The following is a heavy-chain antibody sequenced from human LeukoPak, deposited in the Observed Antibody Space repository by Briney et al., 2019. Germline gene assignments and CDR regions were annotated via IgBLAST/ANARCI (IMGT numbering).Heavy chain of an antibody. D-gene: IGHD6-19*01. CDR1: GFTFDDYA. CDR2: ISWNSGSI. Sequence: GRSLRLSCAASGFTFDDYAMHWVRQAPGKGLEWVSGISWNSGSIGYADSVKGRFTISRDNAKNSLYLQMNSLRAEGTALYYCAKDKGSGWYYFNYYMDVWGKGTTVTISS. CDR3: AKDKGSGWYYFNYYMDV. V-gene: IGHV3-9*01. J-gene: IGHJ6*03.